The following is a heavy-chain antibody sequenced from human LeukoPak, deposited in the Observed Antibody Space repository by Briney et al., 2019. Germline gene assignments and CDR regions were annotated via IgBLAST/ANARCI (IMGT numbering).Heavy chain of an antibody. Sequence: GGSLRLSCAASGFTFSSYWMHWVRHAPGKGVVWLSRIKSDGSSTMYGDSVKGRFTVSRDNAKNTLYLQMNSLRAEDTAVYFCASGPTGFAWGQGTLVTVSS. V-gene: IGHV3-74*03. CDR2: IKSDGSST. CDR1: GFTFSSYW. J-gene: IGHJ5*02. CDR3: ASGPTGFA. D-gene: IGHD1-14*01.